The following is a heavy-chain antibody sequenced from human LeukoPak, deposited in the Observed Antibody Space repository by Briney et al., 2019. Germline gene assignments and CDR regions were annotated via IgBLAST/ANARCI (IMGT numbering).Heavy chain of an antibody. Sequence: ASVKVSCKASGCTFTSYDINWVRQATGQGLEWMGWMNPNSGNTGYAQKFQGRVTITGNTSISTAYMELSSLRSEDTAVYYCARDRYCSSTSCPIRANWFDPWGQGTLVTVSS. CDR2: MNPNSGNT. D-gene: IGHD2-2*01. CDR3: ARDRYCSSTSCPIRANWFDP. V-gene: IGHV1-8*02. J-gene: IGHJ5*02. CDR1: GCTFTSYD.